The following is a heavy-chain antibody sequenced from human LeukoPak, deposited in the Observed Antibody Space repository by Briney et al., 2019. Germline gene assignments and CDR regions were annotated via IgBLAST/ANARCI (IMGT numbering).Heavy chain of an antibody. J-gene: IGHJ4*01. CDR2: INHSGST. D-gene: IGHD3-3*01. Sequence: SETLSLTCAVYGGSFSGYYWSWIRQPPGKGLEWIGEINHSGSTNYNPSLKSRVTISVDTSKNQFSLTLNSVTAADTAVYYCARGISDDFWSGYDTFDYWGHATLVTVSS. CDR3: ARGISDDFWSGYDTFDY. V-gene: IGHV4-34*01. CDR1: GGSFSGYY.